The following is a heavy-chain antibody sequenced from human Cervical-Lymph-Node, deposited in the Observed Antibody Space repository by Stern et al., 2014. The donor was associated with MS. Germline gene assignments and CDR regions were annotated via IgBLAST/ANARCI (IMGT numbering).Heavy chain of an antibody. CDR2: IIPIFGTA. Sequence: VQLVQSGAEVKKPGSSVKVSCKASGGTFSTSGISWVRQAPGQGLEWMGGIIPIFGTANYAQKFQGRVTITADVSTNTAYMDLSSLRSEDTAVYYCTREFNFDSSGFYFYYWGQGTLVTVSS. J-gene: IGHJ4*02. D-gene: IGHD3-22*01. V-gene: IGHV1-69*01. CDR1: GGTFSTSG. CDR3: TREFNFDSSGFYFYY.